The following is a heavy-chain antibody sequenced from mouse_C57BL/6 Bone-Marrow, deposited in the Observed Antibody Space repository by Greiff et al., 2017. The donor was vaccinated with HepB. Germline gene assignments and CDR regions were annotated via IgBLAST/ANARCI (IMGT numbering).Heavy chain of an antibody. J-gene: IGHJ2*01. Sequence: VHLVESGAELVRPGASVTLSCKASGYTFTDYEMHWVKQTPVHGLEWIGAIDPETGGTAYNQKFKGKAILTADKSSSTAYMELRSLTSEDSAVYYCTSPMVTYFDYWGQGTTLTVSS. CDR1: GYTFTDYE. CDR2: IDPETGGT. CDR3: TSPMVTYFDY. D-gene: IGHD2-2*01. V-gene: IGHV1-15*01.